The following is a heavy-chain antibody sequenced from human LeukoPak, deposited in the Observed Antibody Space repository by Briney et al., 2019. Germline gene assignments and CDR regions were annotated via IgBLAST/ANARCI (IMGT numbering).Heavy chain of an antibody. CDR2: IWYDGSNK. D-gene: IGHD6-6*01. CDR3: ARGGYSSSPMYNWFDP. Sequence: GGSLRLSCAASGFTFSSYGMHWVRQAPGKGLEWVAVIWYDGSNKYYADSVKGRFTISGDNSKNTLYLQMDSLRAEDTAVYYCARGGYSSSPMYNWFDPWGQGTLVTVSS. V-gene: IGHV3-33*01. J-gene: IGHJ5*02. CDR1: GFTFSSYG.